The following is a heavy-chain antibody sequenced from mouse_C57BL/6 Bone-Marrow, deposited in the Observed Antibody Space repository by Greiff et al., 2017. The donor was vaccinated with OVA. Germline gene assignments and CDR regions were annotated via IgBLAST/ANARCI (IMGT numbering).Heavy chain of an antibody. CDR2: IYPGDGDI. J-gene: IGHJ2*01. CDR3: ARGAY. Sequence: SFPSSFSSFLPYFITFLHHIPGKGLEWIGQIYPGDGDINYNGKFKGKATLTADKSSSTAYMQFSSLTSEDSAVYFCARGAYWGQGTTLTVSS. V-gene: IGHV1-80*01. CDR1: FSSFLPYF.